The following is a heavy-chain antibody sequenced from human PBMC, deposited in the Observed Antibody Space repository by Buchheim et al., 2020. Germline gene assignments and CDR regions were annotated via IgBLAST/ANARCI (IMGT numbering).Heavy chain of an antibody. J-gene: IGHJ6*02. Sequence: EVQLVESGGGLVQPGGSLRLSCAAPGFSISGYAMNWVRQAPGKGLEWLAYITFDSRTTYYADSVRGRFTISRDKAKNVLFLQMDSLRDEDTAVYYCASGPVAYYYYGMDVWGQGTT. V-gene: IGHV3-48*02. D-gene: IGHD2-21*01. CDR2: ITFDSRTT. CDR3: ASGPVAYYYYGMDV. CDR1: GFSISGYA.